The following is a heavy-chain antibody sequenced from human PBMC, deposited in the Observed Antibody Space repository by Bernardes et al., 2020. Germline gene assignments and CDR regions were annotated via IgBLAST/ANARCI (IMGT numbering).Heavy chain of an antibody. CDR2: IYPGDSDT. CDR3: ARGGSGSFPDYYYYGMDV. CDR1: GYSFTSYW. Sequence: GESLKISCKGSGYSFTSYWIGWVRQMPGKGLEWMGIIYPGDSDTRYSPSFQGQVTISADKSISTAYLQWSSLKASDTAMYYCARGGSGSFPDYYYYGMDVWGQGTTVTVSS. D-gene: IGHD1-26*01. J-gene: IGHJ6*02. V-gene: IGHV5-51*01.